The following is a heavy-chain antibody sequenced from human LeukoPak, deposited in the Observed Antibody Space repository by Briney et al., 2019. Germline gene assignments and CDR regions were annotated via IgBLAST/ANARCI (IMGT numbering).Heavy chain of an antibody. CDR1: GGSISSYY. CDR3: ARDMPYYDSSGYRFDY. CDR2: IYYSGST. D-gene: IGHD3-22*01. J-gene: IGHJ4*02. V-gene: IGHV4-59*12. Sequence: SETLSLTCTVSGGSISSYYWSWIRQPPGKGLEWIGYIYYSGSTNYNPSLKSRVTISVDTSKNQFSLKLSSVTAADTAVYYCARDMPYYDSSGYRFDYWGQGTLVTVSS.